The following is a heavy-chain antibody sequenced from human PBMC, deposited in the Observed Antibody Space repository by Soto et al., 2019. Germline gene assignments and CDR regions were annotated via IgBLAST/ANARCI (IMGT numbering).Heavy chain of an antibody. CDR3: ARMGSQRYYYYGMDV. D-gene: IGHD6-25*01. V-gene: IGHV3-21*01. Sequence: EVQLVESGGGLVKPGGSLRLSCAASGFTFSSYSMNWVRQAPGKGLEWVSSISSSSSYIYYADSVKGRFTISRDNAKNLLQLQMNSLRAEDTAVYYCARMGSQRYYYYGMDVWGQGTTVTVSS. CDR2: ISSSSSYI. CDR1: GFTFSSYS. J-gene: IGHJ6*02.